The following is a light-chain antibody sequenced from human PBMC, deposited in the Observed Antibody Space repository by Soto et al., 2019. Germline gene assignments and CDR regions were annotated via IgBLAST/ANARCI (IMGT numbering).Light chain of an antibody. CDR3: NSYTSSSTYV. J-gene: IGLJ1*01. CDR2: EVS. CDR1: SSDVGSYNL. Sequence: QSVLTQPASVSGSPGQSITISCTGTSSDVGSYNLVSWYQQHPGKAPKLMIYEVSKRPSGVSNRFSGSKSGNTASLTISGLQAEDEADYYCNSYTSSSTYVFGPGTKVTVL. V-gene: IGLV2-14*02.